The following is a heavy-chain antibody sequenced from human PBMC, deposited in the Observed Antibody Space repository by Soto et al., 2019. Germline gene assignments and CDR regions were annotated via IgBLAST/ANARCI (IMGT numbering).Heavy chain of an antibody. V-gene: IGHV3-33*01. CDR1: GFTFSSYG. CDR3: ARALPYSSSWYCDL. J-gene: IGHJ2*01. CDR2: IWYDGSNK. D-gene: IGHD6-13*01. Sequence: QVQLVESGGGVVQPGRSLRLSCAASGFTFSSYGMHWVRQAPGKGLEWVAVIWYDGSNKYYADTVKGRFTISRDNTKNTMYQQMNSLRAEDTAVYYCARALPYSSSWYCDLWGRGTLVTVSS.